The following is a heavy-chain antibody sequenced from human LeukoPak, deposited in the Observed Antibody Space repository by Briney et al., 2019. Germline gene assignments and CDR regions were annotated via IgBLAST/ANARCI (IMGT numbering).Heavy chain of an antibody. J-gene: IGHJ5*02. V-gene: IGHV3-30-3*01. CDR1: GFTFSSYA. CDR3: RKSAPSGFDP. CDR2: ISYDGSNK. Sequence: PGGSLRLSCAASGFTFSSYAMHWVRQAPGKGLEWVAVISYDGSNKYYADSVKGRFTISRDNSKNTLYLQMNSLRAEDTAVYYCRKSAPSGFDPWGQGTLVTVSS.